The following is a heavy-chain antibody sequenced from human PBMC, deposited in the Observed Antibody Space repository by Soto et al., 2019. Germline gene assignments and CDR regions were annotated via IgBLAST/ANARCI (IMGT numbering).Heavy chain of an antibody. CDR2: INHSGST. V-gene: IGHV4-34*01. J-gene: IGHJ6*02. Sequence: QVQLQQWGAGLLKPSETLSLTCAVYGGSFSGYYWSWIRQPPGKGLEWIGEINHSGSTNYNPSLKSRVTISVDTSKNQVSLKLSSVTAADTAVYYCARNRYYDFWSGHPYYYYGMDVWGQGTTVTVSS. D-gene: IGHD3-3*01. CDR3: ARNRYYDFWSGHPYYYYGMDV. CDR1: GGSFSGYY.